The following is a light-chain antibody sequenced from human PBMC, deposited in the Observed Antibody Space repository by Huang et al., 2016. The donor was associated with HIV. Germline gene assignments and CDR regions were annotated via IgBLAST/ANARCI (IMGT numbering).Light chain of an antibody. CDR1: QSVSSN. CDR3: QQYNDWPPT. J-gene: IGKJ1*01. V-gene: IGKV3-15*01. CDR2: GAS. Sequence: EIVMTQSPATLSVSPGERATLSCRASQSVSSNLAWYQQKPGQAPRLLIYGASTRATSIPARFSGSGSGTEFTLTFSSLQAEDFALYYCQQYNDWPPTSGQGTKVEIK.